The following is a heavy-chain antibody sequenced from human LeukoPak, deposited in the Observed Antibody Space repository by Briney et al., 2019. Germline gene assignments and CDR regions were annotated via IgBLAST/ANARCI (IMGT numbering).Heavy chain of an antibody. CDR2: VNPNSGGT. CDR1: GYTFTGYF. J-gene: IGHJ4*02. Sequence: ASVKVSCKASGYTFTGYFMHWVRLAPGQGLEWMGWVNPNSGGTNYAQKFQGRVTMTRDTSISTAYMELSRLRSDDTAVYYCARTSYDYVWGSSKILHYWGQGTLVTVSS. CDR3: ARTSYDYVWGSSKILHY. D-gene: IGHD3-16*01. V-gene: IGHV1-2*02.